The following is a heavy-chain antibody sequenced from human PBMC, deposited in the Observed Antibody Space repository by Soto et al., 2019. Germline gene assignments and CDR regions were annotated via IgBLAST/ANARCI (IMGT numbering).Heavy chain of an antibody. Sequence: QITLKESGPTLVKPTQTLTLTCTFSGFSLSTSGVGVGWIRQPPGKALEWLALIYWDDDKRYSPSLKSRLSITKDTSKNQVVLTLTNVDPVDTGTYYCVHRQSGPGWNEGVFDYWGQGTLVIVSS. D-gene: IGHD1-1*01. CDR1: GFSLSTSGVG. V-gene: IGHV2-5*02. CDR2: IYWDDDK. J-gene: IGHJ4*02. CDR3: VHRQSGPGWNEGVFDY.